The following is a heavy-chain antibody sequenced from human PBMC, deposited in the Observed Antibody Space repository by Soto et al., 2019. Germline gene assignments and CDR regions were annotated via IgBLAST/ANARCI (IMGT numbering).Heavy chain of an antibody. CDR1: GYSFTGYW. J-gene: IGHJ5*02. CDR2: IDPSDSYT. V-gene: IGHV5-10-1*01. Sequence: GESLKISCKGSGYSFTGYWITWVRQMPGKGLEWMGKIDPSDSYTDYSPSFQGHVTISADKSISTAYLQWSSLKASDTAVYYCARQNPPRISLDANRVNWLDPWGQGTLVTVSS. CDR3: ARQNPPRISLDANRVNWLDP. D-gene: IGHD2-15*01.